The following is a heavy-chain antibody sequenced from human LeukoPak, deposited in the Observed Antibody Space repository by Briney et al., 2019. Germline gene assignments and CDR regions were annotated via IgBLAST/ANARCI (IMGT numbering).Heavy chain of an antibody. CDR1: GFTFSHYS. CDR2: ISSSSNKV. Sequence: GGSLRLSCVASGFTFSHYSMNWVRQVPGKGLEWVSYISSSSNKVYYADSVKGRFTISRDNAKNSLFLQMNSLRADDTAVYYCARNFYCGGDCAISYFDYWGQGTLVTVSS. CDR3: ARNFYCGGDCAISYFDY. J-gene: IGHJ4*02. D-gene: IGHD2-21*02. V-gene: IGHV3-48*01.